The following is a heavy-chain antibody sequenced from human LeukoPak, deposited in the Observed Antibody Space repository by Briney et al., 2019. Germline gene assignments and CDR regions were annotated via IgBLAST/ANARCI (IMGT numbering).Heavy chain of an antibody. CDR1: GYTLTELS. CDR3: ATSSTVVVPAAEGYYFDY. CDR2: FDPEDGET. D-gene: IGHD2-2*01. Sequence: ASVKVSCKVSGYTLTELSMHWVRQAPGKGLEWMGGFDPEDGETIYAQKFQGRVTMTEDTSTDTAYMELSSLRSEDTAVYYCATSSTVVVPAAEGYYFDYWGQGTLVTVSP. V-gene: IGHV1-24*01. J-gene: IGHJ4*02.